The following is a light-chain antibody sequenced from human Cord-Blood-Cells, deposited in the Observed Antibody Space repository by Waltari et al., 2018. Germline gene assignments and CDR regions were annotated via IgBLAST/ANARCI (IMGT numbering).Light chain of an antibody. V-gene: IGLV1-40*01. CDR3: QQYYSTPRFT. J-gene: IGLJ1*01. CDR2: GNS. Sequence: QSVLTQPPSVSGAPGQRVTISCTGSSSNIGAGYDVHWYQQLPGTAPKLLIYGNSNRPSGVPDRFSGSKSGTSASLAITGLQAEDEADYYCQQYYSTPRFTFGPGT. CDR1: SSNIGAGYD.